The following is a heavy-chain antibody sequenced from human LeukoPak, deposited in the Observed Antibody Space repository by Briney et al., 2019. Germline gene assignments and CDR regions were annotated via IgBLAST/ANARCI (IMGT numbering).Heavy chain of an antibody. CDR3: ARDYLGISVAGALDS. Sequence: PGGSLRLSCAASGFTFSDYSMNWVRQAPGRGLEWVSSISHSGSYIYDADSVKGRFTISRDNAKNLLFLQMNSLRAEDTAVYFCARDYLGISVAGALDSWGQGTLVTVSS. V-gene: IGHV3-21*01. CDR2: ISHSGSYI. D-gene: IGHD6-19*01. J-gene: IGHJ4*02. CDR1: GFTFSDYS.